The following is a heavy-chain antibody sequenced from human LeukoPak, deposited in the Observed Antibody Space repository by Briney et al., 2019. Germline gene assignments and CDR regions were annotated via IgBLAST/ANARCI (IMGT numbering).Heavy chain of an antibody. D-gene: IGHD6-19*01. J-gene: IGHJ4*02. Sequence: PGGSLRPSCAASGFTVSSNYMSWVRQALGKGLEWVSVIYSGGSTYYADSVKGRFTISRDNSKNTLYLQMNSLRAEDTAVYYCARSYSSGWYYFDYWGQGTLVTVSS. CDR2: IYSGGST. CDR3: ARSYSSGWYYFDY. V-gene: IGHV3-53*01. CDR1: GFTVSSNY.